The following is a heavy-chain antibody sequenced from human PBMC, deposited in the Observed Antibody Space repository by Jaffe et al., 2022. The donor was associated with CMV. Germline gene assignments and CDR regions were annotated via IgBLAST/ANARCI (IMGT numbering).Heavy chain of an antibody. V-gene: IGHV3-64D*06. CDR3: VKDSGYCSGGSCYLTHGYYYYMDV. CDR2: ISSNGGST. J-gene: IGHJ6*03. Sequence: EVQLVESGGGLVQPGGSLRLSCSASGFTFSSYAMHWVRQAPGKGLEYVSAISSNGGSTYYADSVKGRFTISRDNSKNTLYLQMSSLRAEDTAVYYCVKDSGYCSGGSCYLTHGYYYYMDVWGKGTTVTVSS. D-gene: IGHD2-15*01. CDR1: GFTFSSYA.